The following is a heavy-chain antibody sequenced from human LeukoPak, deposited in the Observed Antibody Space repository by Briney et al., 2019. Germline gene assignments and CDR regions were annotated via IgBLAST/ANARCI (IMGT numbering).Heavy chain of an antibody. CDR1: GFTVSSNY. D-gene: IGHD3-10*01. CDR2: IYSGGST. Sequence: SGGSLRLSCAASGFTVSSNYMSWVRQAPGKGLEWVSVIYSGGSTYYADSVKGRFTISRDNSKNTLYLQMNSLRAEDTAVYYCARGPRVLLWFGELLTWGQGTLVTVSS. V-gene: IGHV3-53*01. J-gene: IGHJ5*02. CDR3: ARGPRVLLWFGELLT.